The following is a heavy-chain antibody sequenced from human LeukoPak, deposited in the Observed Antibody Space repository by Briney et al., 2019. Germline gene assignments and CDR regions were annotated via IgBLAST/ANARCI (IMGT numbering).Heavy chain of an antibody. CDR3: ASHQHYDFGYGMDV. D-gene: IGHD3-3*01. Sequence: GGSLRLSCAASGFTFSIYWMSWGREAPGKGGEWVANIKQDESEKYCVDSVRGRVTISRDKAQNSLYLQMNSLRAEDTPVYFCASHQHYDFGYGMDVWGQGPTVPVSS. CDR2: IKQDESEK. V-gene: IGHV3-7*01. J-gene: IGHJ6*02. CDR1: GFTFSIYW.